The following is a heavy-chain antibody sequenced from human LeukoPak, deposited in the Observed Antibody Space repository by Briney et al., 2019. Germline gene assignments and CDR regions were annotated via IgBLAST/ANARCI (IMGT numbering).Heavy chain of an antibody. V-gene: IGHV3-21*01. CDR1: GFTFSNYS. D-gene: IGHD6-13*01. Sequence: GGSLRLSCAASGFTFSNYSVNWVRQAPGKGLEWVSSISSSSTYIHYADSVKGRFTISRDNAKNSLYLQMDSLRSEDTAVYYCARDFFPIVDSSWYEIGYWGQGTLVTVSS. J-gene: IGHJ4*02. CDR2: ISSSSTYI. CDR3: ARDFFPIVDSSWYEIGY.